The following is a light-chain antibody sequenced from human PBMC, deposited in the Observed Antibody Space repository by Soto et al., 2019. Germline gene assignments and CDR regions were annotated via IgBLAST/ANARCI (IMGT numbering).Light chain of an antibody. V-gene: IGKV1-27*01. CDR3: MQSTQLPPT. J-gene: IGKJ5*01. CDR1: QGIRSY. CDR2: EVS. Sequence: DIQLTQSPSSLAASVGDRVTITCRVSQGIRSYLNWYRQQRGQSPQVXIYEVSTRASGVPDRFSGSGAGTECTREISRVETDDVGIDYCMQSTQLPPTFGQGTRLEIK.